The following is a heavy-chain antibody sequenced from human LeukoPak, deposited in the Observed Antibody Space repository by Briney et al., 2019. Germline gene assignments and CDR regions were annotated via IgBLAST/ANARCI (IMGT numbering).Heavy chain of an antibody. J-gene: IGHJ4*02. D-gene: IGHD5-12*01. CDR3: ASRYQPDGYSGYEDTFDY. CDR2: ISPGGGTT. Sequence: GGSLRLSCAVSGFAFGSEAMSWVRQSPARGLEWVASISPGGGTTYYADYVKGRFTISRDNSNNSLFVQMNSLRAEDTAVYYCASRYQPDGYSGYEDTFDYWGQGTLVTVSS. CDR1: GFAFGSEA. V-gene: IGHV3-23*01.